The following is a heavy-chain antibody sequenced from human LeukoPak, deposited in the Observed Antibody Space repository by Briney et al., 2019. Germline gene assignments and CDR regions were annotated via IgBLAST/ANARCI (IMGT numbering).Heavy chain of an antibody. CDR1: GIILSDNF. V-gene: IGHV3-11*01. CDR3: ARGRLQGYFHH. CDR2: ISSTGNTI. Sequence: GGSLRLSCAASGIILSDNFMSWIRQAPGKGLEWVAYISSTGNTILYADSVRGRFTISRDIAKNSLDLEMNSLTAEDTALYYCARGRLQGYFHHWGQGTLVTVSS. J-gene: IGHJ1*01.